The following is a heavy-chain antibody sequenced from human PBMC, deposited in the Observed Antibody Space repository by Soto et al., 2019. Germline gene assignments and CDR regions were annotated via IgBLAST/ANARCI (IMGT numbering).Heavy chain of an antibody. Sequence: GGSLRLSCAASGFTFSNAWMSWVRQAPGKGLEWVGRIKSKTDGGTTDYAAPVKGRFTISRDDSKNTLYLQMNSLKTEDTAVYYCTIELGIPRDAFDIWGQGTMVTVSS. V-gene: IGHV3-15*01. CDR1: GFTFSNAW. D-gene: IGHD7-27*01. CDR2: IKSKTDGGTT. J-gene: IGHJ3*02. CDR3: TIELGIPRDAFDI.